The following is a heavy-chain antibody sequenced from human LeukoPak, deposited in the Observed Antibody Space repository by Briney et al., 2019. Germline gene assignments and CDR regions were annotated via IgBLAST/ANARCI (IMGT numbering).Heavy chain of an antibody. V-gene: IGHV4-59*01. J-gene: IGHJ6*02. CDR2: IYYSGSI. CDR3: ARDRRVGYCSSTSCHYGMDV. Sequence: SETLSLTCTVSGGSISSYYWSWIRQPPGKGLEWIGYIYYSGSINYNPSLKSRVTISVDTSKNQFSLKLSSVTAADTAVYYCARDRRVGYCSSTSCHYGMDVWGQGTTVTVSS. D-gene: IGHD2-2*01. CDR1: GGSISSYY.